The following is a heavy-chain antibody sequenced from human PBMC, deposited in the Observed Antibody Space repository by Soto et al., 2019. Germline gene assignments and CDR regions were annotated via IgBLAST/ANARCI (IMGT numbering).Heavy chain of an antibody. CDR1: GGTFSSYA. CDR2: IIPIFGTA. Sequence: SVKVSCKASGGTFSSYAISWVRQAPGQGLEWMGGIIPIFGTANYAQKFQGRVTITADESTSTAYMELSSLRSEDTAVYYCARHIVVVTASRGFDPWGQGTLVTVSS. CDR3: ARHIVVVTASRGFDP. D-gene: IGHD2-21*02. V-gene: IGHV1-69*13. J-gene: IGHJ5*02.